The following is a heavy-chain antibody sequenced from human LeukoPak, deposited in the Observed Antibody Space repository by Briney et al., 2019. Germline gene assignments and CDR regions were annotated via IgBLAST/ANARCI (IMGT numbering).Heavy chain of an antibody. CDR3: ARNLGDPRGAPYYYYYMDV. D-gene: IGHD3-16*01. V-gene: IGHV3-53*01. CDR1: GFTVSSNY. Sequence: GGSLRLSCAASGFTVSSNYMSWVRQAPGKGLEWVSVIYSGGSTYYADSVKGRFTISRDNSKNTLYLQMNSLRAEDTAVYYCARNLGDPRGAPYYYYYMDVWGKGTTVTVSS. J-gene: IGHJ6*03. CDR2: IYSGGST.